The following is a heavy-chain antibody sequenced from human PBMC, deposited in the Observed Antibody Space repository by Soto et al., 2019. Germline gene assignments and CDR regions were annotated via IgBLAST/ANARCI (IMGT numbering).Heavy chain of an antibody. Sequence: QVQLVESGGGVVQPGKSLRLSCAGSGFTFSSYGMDWVRQAPGKGLEWVAVISYDGSNKYYADSVKGRFTISRDNSKNTLYLQMSSLRAEDTAVYYCAKDRMGAGVRGSFDYWGQGTLVTVSS. J-gene: IGHJ4*02. D-gene: IGHD3-10*01. CDR1: GFTFSSYG. V-gene: IGHV3-30*18. CDR2: ISYDGSNK. CDR3: AKDRMGAGVRGSFDY.